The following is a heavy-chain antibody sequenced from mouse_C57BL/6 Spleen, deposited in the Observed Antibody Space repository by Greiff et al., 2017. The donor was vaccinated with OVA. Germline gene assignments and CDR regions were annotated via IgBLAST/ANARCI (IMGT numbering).Heavy chain of an antibody. V-gene: IGHV1-61*01. CDR1: GYTFTSYW. J-gene: IGHJ2*01. Sequence: QVQLQQPGAELVRPGSSVKLSCKASGYTFTSYWMDWVKQRPGQGLEWIGNIYPSDGETYYNQKFKGKATLTADKSSSTAYMELRSLTSEDTAVEYYARREGYSNFDGWGKGTTLTVAS. CDR3: ARREGYSNFDG. D-gene: IGHD2-5*01. CDR2: IYPSDGET.